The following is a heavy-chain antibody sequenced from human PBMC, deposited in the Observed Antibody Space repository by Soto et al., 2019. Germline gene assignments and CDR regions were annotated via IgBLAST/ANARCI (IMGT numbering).Heavy chain of an antibody. Sequence: QVQLVESGGGVIQPGRSLRLSCAASGFTLRLHAMHWVRQAPGKGLEWVAQIWYDGSNKYYTDSVKGRFTVSRDDFKNTVFLQMDSLRAEDTAVYYCARDGQQQTPYALDVWGQGTTVIVSS. CDR1: GFTLRLHA. CDR2: IWYDGSNK. D-gene: IGHD6-13*01. CDR3: ARDGQQQTPYALDV. V-gene: IGHV3-33*08. J-gene: IGHJ6*02.